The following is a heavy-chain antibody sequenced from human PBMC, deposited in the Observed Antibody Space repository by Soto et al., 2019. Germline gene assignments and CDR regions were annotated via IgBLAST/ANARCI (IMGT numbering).Heavy chain of an antibody. Sequence: PSETLSLTCTVSGGSISSYYLNWIRQPPGKGLEWIGSIYYSGSTNYNPSLKSRVTISVDTPKNQFSLKLSSVTAADTAVYYCARDISGGYNWFDPWGQGTLVTVSS. V-gene: IGHV4-59*01. CDR3: ARDISGGYNWFDP. J-gene: IGHJ5*02. CDR2: IYYSGST. CDR1: GGSISSYY. D-gene: IGHD5-12*01.